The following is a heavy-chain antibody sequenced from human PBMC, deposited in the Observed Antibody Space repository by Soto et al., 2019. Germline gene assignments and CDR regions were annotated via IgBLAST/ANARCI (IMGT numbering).Heavy chain of an antibody. CDR2: IYSSAST. V-gene: IGHV4-61*08. CDR1: GGSVSGGGYS. CDR3: ARVGLGYSNSGGFDL. D-gene: IGHD6-13*01. J-gene: IGHJ4*02. Sequence: QVQLQESGPGLVKPSETLSLTCTVSGGSVSGGGYSWNWIRQPPGKGLEWIGYIYSSASTSYNPSLKSRVAISVDTSRNQFSLKMSSVSAADTAVYYCARVGLGYSNSGGFDLWGQGTLVTVSS.